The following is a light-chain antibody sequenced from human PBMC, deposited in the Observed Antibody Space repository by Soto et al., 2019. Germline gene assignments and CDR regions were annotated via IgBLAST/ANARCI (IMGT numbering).Light chain of an antibody. CDR1: SSNIGAGYD. J-gene: IGLJ1*01. Sequence: VLTQPPSVSGAPGQRVTISCTGSSSNIGAGYDVHWYQQLPGTAPKLLIFRNNNRPSGVPDRFSGSKSGTSASLAITGLQAEDEADYYCQSYDSSLSAYVFATGTKVTVL. CDR3: QSYDSSLSAYV. V-gene: IGLV1-40*01. CDR2: RNN.